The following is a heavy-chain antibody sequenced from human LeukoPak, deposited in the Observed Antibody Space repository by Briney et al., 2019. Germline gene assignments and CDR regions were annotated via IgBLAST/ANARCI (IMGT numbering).Heavy chain of an antibody. Sequence: TSVKVSCKASGFTFTTFAVQWVRQARGQRLEWIGWIVVDGGNTHYAQKFQERVDIITDRSTNPVFMELRSLRSDDTAVYYCSAGATTYCREDCYPSFFFYHGIDVWGQGPTLTVSS. CDR2: IVVDGGNT. V-gene: IGHV1-58*01. CDR1: GFTFTTFA. J-gene: IGHJ6*02. D-gene: IGHD2-21*02. CDR3: SAGATTYCREDCYPSFFFYHGIDV.